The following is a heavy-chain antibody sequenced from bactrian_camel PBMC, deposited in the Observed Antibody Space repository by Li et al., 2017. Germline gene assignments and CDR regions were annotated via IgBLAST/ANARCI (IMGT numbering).Heavy chain of an antibody. V-gene: IGHV3S1*01. CDR3: AAKRGYGGNLNADLYDS. CDR1: GSTHSRAF. Sequence: HVQLVESGGGAVQAGGSLRLSCTDRGSTHSRAFVGWFRRAPGKEREGVASIYTPLKTTYYADFAQGRFTISQDKNTVYLQMDSLKREDTAMYYCAAKRGYGGNLNADLYDSWGQGTQVTVS. CDR2: IYTPLKTT. D-gene: IGHD6*01. J-gene: IGHJ4*01.